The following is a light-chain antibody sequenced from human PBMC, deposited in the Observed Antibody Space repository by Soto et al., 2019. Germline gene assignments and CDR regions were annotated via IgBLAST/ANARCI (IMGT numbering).Light chain of an antibody. Sequence: DIQLTQSPSFLSASVGDRVTITCRASQDIANYLAWYQQKLGKAPKFLIYATSTFQSGLPSRFSGSGSGTEFTLTISSLQPEDFATYYCQQVNSYPLTFGGGTKVEIK. CDR3: QQVNSYPLT. CDR1: QDIANY. J-gene: IGKJ4*01. V-gene: IGKV1-9*01. CDR2: ATS.